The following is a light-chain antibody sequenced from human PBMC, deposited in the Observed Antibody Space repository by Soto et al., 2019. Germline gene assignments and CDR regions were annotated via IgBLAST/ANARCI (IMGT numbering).Light chain of an antibody. V-gene: IGKV1-33*01. CDR2: DAS. J-gene: IGKJ5*01. CDR1: QDISNY. Sequence: DIQMTHSPSSLSASVGDRVTITCQASQDISNYLNWYQQKPGKAPKLLIYDASNLETGVPSRFSGSGSGTDFTLTISSLQPEDIATYYCQQYDNLPTFGQGTRLEIK. CDR3: QQYDNLPT.